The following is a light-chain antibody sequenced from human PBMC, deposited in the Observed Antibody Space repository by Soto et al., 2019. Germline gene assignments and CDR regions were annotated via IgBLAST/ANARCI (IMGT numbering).Light chain of an antibody. Sequence: QSALTQPASVSGSPGQSITISCTGTSSDVGSYNLVSWYQQHPDKAPKLMIYEVSKRPSGVSNRFSGSKSGNTASLTISGLQAEDEADYYCCSYAGSSTFGVVFGGGTQLTVL. CDR3: CSYAGSSTFGVV. CDR1: SSDVGSYNL. J-gene: IGLJ2*01. V-gene: IGLV2-23*02. CDR2: EVS.